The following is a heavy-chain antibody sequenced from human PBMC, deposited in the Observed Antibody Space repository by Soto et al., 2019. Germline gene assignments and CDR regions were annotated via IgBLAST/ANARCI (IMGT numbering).Heavy chain of an antibody. J-gene: IGHJ4*02. CDR1: GVSISSGHW. CDR3: ARLVYDTRLNYMYFDF. V-gene: IGHV4-4*01. CDR2: IFHDGTA. Sequence: XESLSLSCAVSGVSISSGHWGTWVRQTPQRGLEYIGEIFHDGTANYYPSFERRVAISVDTSKNQFSLKLTSVTAADTAIYFRARLVYDTRLNYMYFDFWGQGALVTVSS. D-gene: IGHD2-8*01.